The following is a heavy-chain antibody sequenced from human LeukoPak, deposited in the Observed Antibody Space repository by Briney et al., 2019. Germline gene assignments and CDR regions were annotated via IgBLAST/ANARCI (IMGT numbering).Heavy chain of an antibody. CDR1: GGSISTYY. J-gene: IGHJ4*02. CDR2: IYYSGST. V-gene: IGHV4-59*01. CDR3: ARDQIEEGNFDY. Sequence: SETLSLTCTVSGGSISTYYWSWIRQPPGKGLEWIGYIYYSGSTNYIPSLKSRVTMSVDTSKNQFSLKLSSVTAADTAVYYCARDQIEEGNFDYWGQGTLVTVSS.